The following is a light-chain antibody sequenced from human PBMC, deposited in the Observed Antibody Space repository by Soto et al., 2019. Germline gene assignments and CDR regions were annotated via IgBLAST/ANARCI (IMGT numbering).Light chain of an antibody. J-gene: IGLJ3*02. CDR2: ATS. V-gene: IGLV2-23*01. CDR3: TSFARGSTLV. Sequence: QSALTQPAAVSGSPGQSITISCIGTSSDVGTYNLVSWYQQYPGKAPKLMIYATSKRPSGVSNRFSGSKSGDTASLTISGLQAEDEADYHCTSFARGSTLVFGGGTKVTVL. CDR1: SSDVGTYNL.